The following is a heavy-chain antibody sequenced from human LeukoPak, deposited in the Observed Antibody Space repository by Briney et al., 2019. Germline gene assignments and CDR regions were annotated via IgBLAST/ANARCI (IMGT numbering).Heavy chain of an antibody. D-gene: IGHD3-22*01. CDR3: ARDSIPSGEGIDYYDSSGYYHPFDY. Sequence: SVKVSCKASGGTFSSYAISWVRQAPGQGLEWMGGIIPIFGTANYAQKFQGRVTITADESTSTAYMELSSLRSEDTAVYYCARDSIPSGEGIDYYDSSGYYHPFDYWGQGTLVTVSS. CDR2: IIPIFGTA. V-gene: IGHV1-69*13. CDR1: GGTFSSYA. J-gene: IGHJ4*02.